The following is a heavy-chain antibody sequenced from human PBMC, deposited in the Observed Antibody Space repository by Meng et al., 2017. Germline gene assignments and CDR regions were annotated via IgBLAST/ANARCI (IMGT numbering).Heavy chain of an antibody. Sequence: QLPLVQSGAEGKTLGASVKVSCKPSGYNFPDYYIHWVRRAPGQGLEWMGRINPKSGDTHYAQKFQARVTMTGDTSISTAYMELSGLRSDDTAMYYCARDEDISAAGKLFGDYWGQGTLVTVSS. CDR3: ARDEDISAAGKLFGDY. CDR1: GYNFPDYY. D-gene: IGHD6-25*01. CDR2: INPKSGDT. V-gene: IGHV1-2*06. J-gene: IGHJ4*02.